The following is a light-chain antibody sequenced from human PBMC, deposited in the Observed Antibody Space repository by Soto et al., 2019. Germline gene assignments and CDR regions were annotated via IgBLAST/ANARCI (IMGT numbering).Light chain of an antibody. J-gene: IGKJ4*01. CDR2: TAS. Sequence: AIQMTQSPSSLSASVGDRVTITCRASQAIREDLGWYQLKPGKAPKLLIYTASNLQTGVPSRFSGSGSGTEFTLTISGLQPEDVATYYCLQEYNYPLTFGSGTTVDIK. V-gene: IGKV1-6*01. CDR1: QAIRED. CDR3: LQEYNYPLT.